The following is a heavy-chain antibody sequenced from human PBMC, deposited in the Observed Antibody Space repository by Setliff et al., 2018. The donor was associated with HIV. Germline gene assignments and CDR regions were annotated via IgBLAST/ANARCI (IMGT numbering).Heavy chain of an antibody. J-gene: IGHJ4*02. CDR3: ARVGGPYYDLLTGYYGAVDY. Sequence: ASVKVSCKASGYTFISYGITWVRQAPGQGLEWMGRISAYNGNTNYAQKLQGRVTMTTDTSTSTAYMELRSLRSDDTAVYYCARVGGPYYDLLTGYYGAVDYWGQGTLVTVSS. V-gene: IGHV1-18*01. CDR1: GYTFISYG. D-gene: IGHD3-9*01. CDR2: ISAYNGNT.